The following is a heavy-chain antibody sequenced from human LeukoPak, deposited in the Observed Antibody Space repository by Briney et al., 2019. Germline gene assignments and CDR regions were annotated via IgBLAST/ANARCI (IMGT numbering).Heavy chain of an antibody. CDR2: ISAYNGNT. Sequence: ASVKVSCKASGYTFTSYYMHWVRQAPGQGLEWMGWISAYNGNTNYAQKLQGRVTMTTDTSTSTAYMELRSLRSDDTAVYYCARDLTYCGGDCYPLDPWGQGTLVTVSS. CDR1: GYTFTSYY. J-gene: IGHJ5*02. CDR3: ARDLTYCGGDCYPLDP. D-gene: IGHD2-21*02. V-gene: IGHV1-18*04.